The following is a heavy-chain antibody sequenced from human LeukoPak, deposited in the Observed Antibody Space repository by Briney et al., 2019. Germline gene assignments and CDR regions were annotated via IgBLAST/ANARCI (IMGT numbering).Heavy chain of an antibody. CDR2: INEDGSTT. J-gene: IGHJ4*02. CDR1: GCTFSRYW. CDR3: TRDTFGGDDF. V-gene: IGHV3-74*01. D-gene: IGHD3-16*01. Sequence: GGSLTLSCVGSGCTFSRYWMHWVRQAPGKGLVWVSRINEDGSTTDYADSVKGRFTISRDNAKNTLSLQMNSLRAEDTAVYYCTRDTFGGDDFWGQGTLVTVSS.